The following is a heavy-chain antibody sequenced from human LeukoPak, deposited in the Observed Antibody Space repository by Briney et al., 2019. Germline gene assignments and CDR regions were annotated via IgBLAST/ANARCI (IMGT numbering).Heavy chain of an antibody. CDR3: ARGPEYYYDSSGYYPY. Sequence: GASVKVSCKASGYTFTSYDINWVRQATGQGLEWMGWMNPNSGNTGYAQKFQGRVTMTRNTSISTAYMELSSLRSEDTAVYYCARGPEYYYDSSGYYPYWGQGTLVTVSS. J-gene: IGHJ4*02. V-gene: IGHV1-8*01. D-gene: IGHD3-22*01. CDR2: MNPNSGNT. CDR1: GYTFTSYD.